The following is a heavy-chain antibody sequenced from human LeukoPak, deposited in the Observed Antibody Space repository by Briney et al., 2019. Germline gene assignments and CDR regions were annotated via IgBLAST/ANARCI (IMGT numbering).Heavy chain of an antibody. Sequence: GGSLRLSCVASGFTLSNFYINWVRQAPGMGLGWVSYISSSGSPIYYADSVKGRFSISRDNAKNSLHLQMSSLRDEDTAVYYCARGRPGYYFDYWGQGTLVTVSS. CDR3: ARGRPGYYFDY. V-gene: IGHV3-48*02. J-gene: IGHJ4*02. CDR1: GFTLSNFY. CDR2: ISSSGSPI.